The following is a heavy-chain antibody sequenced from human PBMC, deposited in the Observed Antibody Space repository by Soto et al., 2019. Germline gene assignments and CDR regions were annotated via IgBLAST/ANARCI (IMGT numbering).Heavy chain of an antibody. J-gene: IGHJ6*02. Sequence: PSETLSLTCTVSGGSISSSSYYWGWIRQPPGKGLEWIGSIYYSGSTYYTPSLKSRVTISVDTSKNQFSLKLNCVTAADTAVYYCATGYCYSAGSPPRPYYGMDVWGQGTTVTVSS. CDR3: ATGYCYSAGSPPRPYYGMDV. CDR2: IYYSGST. V-gene: IGHV4-39*07. D-gene: IGHD3-16*02. CDR1: GGSISSSSYY.